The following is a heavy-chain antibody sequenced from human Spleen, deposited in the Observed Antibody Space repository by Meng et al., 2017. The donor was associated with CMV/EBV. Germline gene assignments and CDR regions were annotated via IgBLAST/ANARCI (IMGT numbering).Heavy chain of an antibody. J-gene: IGHJ5*02. CDR3: ARQIYDTSGEGWFDP. CDR1: GSVLSVSYY. D-gene: IGHD3-16*01. V-gene: IGHV4-61*07. Sequence: GSVLSVSYYCSCLRHPPGKGLAWFWYIYHTGTTKYYPSLVSRVSLSVDTSTNQLSLKMTSVTAADTAVYYCARQIYDTSGEGWFDPWGQGTLVTVSS. CDR2: IYHTGTT.